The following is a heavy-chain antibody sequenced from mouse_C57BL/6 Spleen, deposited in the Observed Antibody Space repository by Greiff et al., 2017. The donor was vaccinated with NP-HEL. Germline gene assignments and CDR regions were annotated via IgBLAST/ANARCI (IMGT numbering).Heavy chain of an antibody. CDR3: ARAFYDGYYYFDY. V-gene: IGHV5-4*03. J-gene: IGHJ2*01. Sequence: EVKLEESGGGLVKPGGSLKLSCAASGFTFSSYAMSWVRQTPEKRLEWVATISDGGSYTYYPDNVKGRFTISRDNAKNNLYLQMSHLKSEDTAMYYCARAFYDGYYYFDYWGQGTTLTVSS. CDR1: GFTFSSYA. D-gene: IGHD2-3*01. CDR2: ISDGGSYT.